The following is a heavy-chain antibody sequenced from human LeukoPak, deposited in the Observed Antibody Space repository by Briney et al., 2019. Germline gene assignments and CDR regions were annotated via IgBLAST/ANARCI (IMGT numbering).Heavy chain of an antibody. D-gene: IGHD1-26*01. Sequence: GGSLRLSCAASGFTFRNYYITWIRQAPGKGLEWASYISASGDTIYYGDSVRGRFTISRDNAKNSLYLDMNTLKAEDTAVYYCARDPSWEILSYFDYWGQGTLVTVSS. J-gene: IGHJ4*02. CDR1: GFTFRNYY. CDR2: ISASGDTI. CDR3: ARDPSWEILSYFDY. V-gene: IGHV3-11*04.